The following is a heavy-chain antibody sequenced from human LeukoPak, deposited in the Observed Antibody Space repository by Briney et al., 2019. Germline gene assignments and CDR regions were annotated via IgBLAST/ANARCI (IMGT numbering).Heavy chain of an antibody. Sequence: PSETLSLTCTVSGYSISSGYYWGWIRQPPGKGLEWIGSTYHSGSTYYNPSLKSRVTISVDTSKNQFSLKLSSVTAADTAVYFCARVSGYCSSTSCYASYFDYWGQGTLVTVSS. J-gene: IGHJ4*02. CDR3: ARVSGYCSSTSCYASYFDY. CDR2: TYHSGST. V-gene: IGHV4-38-2*02. D-gene: IGHD2-2*01. CDR1: GYSISSGYY.